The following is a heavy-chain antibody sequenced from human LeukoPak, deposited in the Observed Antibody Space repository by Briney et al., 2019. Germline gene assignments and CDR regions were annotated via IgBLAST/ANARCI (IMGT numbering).Heavy chain of an antibody. CDR3: AKLAHSTVTRDY. CDR2: ITATSSST. J-gene: IGHJ4*02. Sequence: PGGSLRLSCAASGFTFSSYAMSWVRQAPGKGLEWVSAITATSSSTYDADSVKGRFTISRDNSKNTLYLQMNSLRAEDTAVYYCAKLAHSTVTRDYWGQGTLVTVSS. V-gene: IGHV3-23*01. D-gene: IGHD4-17*01. CDR1: GFTFSSYA.